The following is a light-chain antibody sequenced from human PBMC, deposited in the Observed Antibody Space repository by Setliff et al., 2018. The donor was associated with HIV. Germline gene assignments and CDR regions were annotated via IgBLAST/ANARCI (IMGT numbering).Light chain of an antibody. CDR2: DDR. CDR3: QVWDISGDNCL. V-gene: IGLV3-21*03. CDR1: NIGGKT. J-gene: IGLJ3*02. Sequence: SYELAQPPSVSVAPGKTATITCGGNNIGGKTVHWYQQKPGQAPVLVVYDDRDRPSGIPERFSGSNSGNTATLTIGRVEAGDAADYYCQVWDISGDNCLFGEGTKVTVL.